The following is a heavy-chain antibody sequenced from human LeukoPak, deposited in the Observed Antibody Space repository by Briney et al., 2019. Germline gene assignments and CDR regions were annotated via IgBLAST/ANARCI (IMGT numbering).Heavy chain of an antibody. Sequence: ASVKVSCKASGYTFTGYYMHWVRQAPGQGLEWMGWINPNSGGTNYAQKFQGRVTMTRDTSTSTVYMELSSLRSEDTAVYYCARDNYARYYYGSGSVPGSYWGQGTLVTVSS. CDR1: GYTFTGYY. CDR2: INPNSGGT. CDR3: ARDNYARYYYGSGSVPGSY. J-gene: IGHJ4*02. V-gene: IGHV1-2*02. D-gene: IGHD3-10*01.